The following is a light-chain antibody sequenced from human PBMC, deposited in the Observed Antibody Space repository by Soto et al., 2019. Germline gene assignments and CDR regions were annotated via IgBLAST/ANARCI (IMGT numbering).Light chain of an antibody. CDR2: DAS. V-gene: IGKV1-5*01. CDR3: QQYNSYSWT. Sequence: DIQMTQSPSTLCASVGDRVTITCRASQSISSWLAWYQQKPGKAPKLLIYDASSLESGVPSRFSGSGSGTEFTLTISSLQPDDFATYYCQQYNSYSWTCGQGTKVDIK. J-gene: IGKJ1*01. CDR1: QSISSW.